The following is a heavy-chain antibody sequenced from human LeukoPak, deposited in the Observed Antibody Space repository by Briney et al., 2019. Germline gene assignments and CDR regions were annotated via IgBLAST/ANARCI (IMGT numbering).Heavy chain of an antibody. V-gene: IGHV3-21*01. CDR2: ISSSSSYI. CDR1: GFTFSSYS. Sequence: PGGSLRLSCAASGFTFSSYSMTWVRQAPGKGLEWVSSISSSSSYIYYADSVKGRFTISRDNARNSLYLQMNSLRAEDTAVYYCAREPAYYDSSGYYVPWFDPWGQGTLVTVSS. J-gene: IGHJ5*02. D-gene: IGHD3-22*01. CDR3: AREPAYYDSSGYYVPWFDP.